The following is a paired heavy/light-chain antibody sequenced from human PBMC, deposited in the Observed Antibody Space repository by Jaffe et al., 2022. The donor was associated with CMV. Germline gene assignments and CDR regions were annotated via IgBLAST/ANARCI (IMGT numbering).Light chain of an antibody. J-gene: IGLJ1*01. CDR3: GTWDNSLRVYV. Sequence: QSVLTQPPSVSAAPGQRVTISCSGSSSNIGNYYVSWYQQLPGTAPKLLIYDNYQRPSGIPDRFSGSKFGTSATLGITGLQTGDEADYYCGTWDNSLRVYVFGPGTKVTVL. CDR1: SSNIGNYY. V-gene: IGLV1-51*01. CDR2: DNY.
Heavy chain of an antibody. CDR1: GFTVSNNY. Sequence: EVQLVETGGGLIQPGGSLRLSCAASGFTVSNNYLSWVRQAPGKGLEWVSVIHSDGRPYYTDSVQGRFTISRDSSRNTLSLQMNNLRAEDTAIYYCAREKREYASRWFERYFDSWGQGTLVTVSS. D-gene: IGHD6-13*01. CDR3: AREKREYASRWFERYFDS. J-gene: IGHJ4*02. V-gene: IGHV3-53*02. CDR2: IHSDGRP.